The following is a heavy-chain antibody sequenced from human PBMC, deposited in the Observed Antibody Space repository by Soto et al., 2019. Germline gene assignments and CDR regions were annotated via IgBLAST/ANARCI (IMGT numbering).Heavy chain of an antibody. CDR3: ARDSRHDYGDHYSFDY. J-gene: IGHJ4*02. V-gene: IGHV3-21*01. D-gene: IGHD4-17*01. CDR2: ISSSSRHN. CDR1: GFSFSSYR. Sequence: EVRLVESGGGLVKPGGSLRLSCEASGFSFSSYRMNWVRQAPGKGLEWVSSISSSSRHNYTAASVKGRFTISRDNARNSVSLQINRLRAEDTGVYYCARDSRHDYGDHYSFDYWGQGTLVTVSS.